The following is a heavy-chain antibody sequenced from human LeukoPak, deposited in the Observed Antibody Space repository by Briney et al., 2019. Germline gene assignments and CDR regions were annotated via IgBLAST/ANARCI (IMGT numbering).Heavy chain of an antibody. CDR2: ITSSGSTI. Sequence: PGGSLRLSCAASGLTFSSYEMNWVRQAQGKGLEWVSYITSSGSTIYYADSVKGRFTISRDNAKNSLYLQMNSLRADDTAIYYCVAGGDCNYWGQGTLVTVSS. J-gene: IGHJ4*02. V-gene: IGHV3-48*03. CDR3: VAGGDCNY. D-gene: IGHD2-21*02. CDR1: GLTFSSYE.